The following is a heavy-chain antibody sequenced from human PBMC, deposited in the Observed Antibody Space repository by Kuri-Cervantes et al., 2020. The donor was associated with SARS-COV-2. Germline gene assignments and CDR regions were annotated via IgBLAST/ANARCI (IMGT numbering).Heavy chain of an antibody. CDR1: GFTFDDYA. CDR2: ISWNSGSI. Sequence: GGSLRLSCAASGFTFDDYAMHWVRHAPGKGLEWVSGISWNSGSIGYADSVKGRFTISRDNAKNSLYLQMNSLRAEDTALYYCAKDRMVQGVIRGTAFDPWGQGTLVTVSS. CDR3: AKDRMVQGVIRGTAFDP. V-gene: IGHV3-9*01. D-gene: IGHD3-10*01. J-gene: IGHJ5*02.